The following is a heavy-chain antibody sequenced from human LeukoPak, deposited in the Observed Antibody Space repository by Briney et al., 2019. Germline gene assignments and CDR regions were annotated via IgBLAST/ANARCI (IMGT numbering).Heavy chain of an antibody. J-gene: IGHJ4*02. D-gene: IGHD4/OR15-4a*01. CDR1: GGSISSYY. CDR3: ARGALTYYYDS. CDR2: TSFSGRTI. Sequence: LSLTCTVSGGSISSYYWSWIRQPPGKGLEWIAYTSFSGRTIYYADSVKGRFTISRDNAKNSLFLQMNSLRAEDTALYYCARGALTYYYDSWGQGTLVTVSS. V-gene: IGHV3-11*01.